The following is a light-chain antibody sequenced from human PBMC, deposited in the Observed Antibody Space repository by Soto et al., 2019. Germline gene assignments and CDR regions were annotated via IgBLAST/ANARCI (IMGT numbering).Light chain of an antibody. CDR1: SSDVNVYNY. Sequence: QSALTQPASVSGSLGQSITISCTGTSSDVNVYNYVSWYQQHPGKVPKVMIYEVSNRPSGVSNRFSGSKSGNTASLTISGLQAEDEADYYCSSYATSSTLDVVFGGGIKLTVL. J-gene: IGLJ2*01. CDR3: SSYATSSTLDVV. CDR2: EVS. V-gene: IGLV2-14*01.